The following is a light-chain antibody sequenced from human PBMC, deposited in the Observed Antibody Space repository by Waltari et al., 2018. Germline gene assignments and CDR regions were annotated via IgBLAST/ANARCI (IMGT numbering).Light chain of an antibody. J-gene: IGKJ1*01. Sequence: EVVLTQSPGTLSLSPGERAPLACRASQSVGTSLAWYQQKPGQAPRLLIYCASRRATGIPDRFSGSGSGTDFSLTISRLEPEDFAVYYCQHYVRLPATFGQGTKVEI. V-gene: IGKV3-20*01. CDR3: QHYVRLPAT. CDR1: QSVGTS. CDR2: CAS.